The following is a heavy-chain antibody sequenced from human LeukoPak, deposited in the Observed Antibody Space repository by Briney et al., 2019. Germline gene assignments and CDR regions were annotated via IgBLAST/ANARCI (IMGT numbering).Heavy chain of an antibody. D-gene: IGHD6-19*01. Sequence: PGGSLRLSCAASGFTVSSNYMSWVRQAPGKGLEWVSVIYSGGSTYYADSVKGRFTISRDNSKNTLYLQMNSLRAEDTAVYYCARVAVAGSPFYYYYYGMDVWGQGTTVTVSS. CDR1: GFTVSSNY. J-gene: IGHJ6*02. V-gene: IGHV3-66*01. CDR3: ARVAVAGSPFYYYYYGMDV. CDR2: IYSGGST.